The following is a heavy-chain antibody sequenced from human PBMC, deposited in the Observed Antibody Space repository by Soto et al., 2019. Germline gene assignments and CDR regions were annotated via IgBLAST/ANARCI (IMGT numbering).Heavy chain of an antibody. D-gene: IGHD1-26*01. CDR1: GGSSISYY. V-gene: IGHV4-59*08. Sequence: SETLSHTCTVTGGSSISYYWSWLRQPPGKGLEWIGYNSYSGSTDYNPSLKSRVTISVDTSKNQFSLKLSSATAADTAVYYCARHGGSYSFDYWGQGTLVT. CDR2: NSYSGST. CDR3: ARHGGSYSFDY. J-gene: IGHJ4*02.